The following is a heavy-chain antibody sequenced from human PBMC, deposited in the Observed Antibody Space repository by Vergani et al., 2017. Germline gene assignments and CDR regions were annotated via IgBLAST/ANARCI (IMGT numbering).Heavy chain of an antibody. V-gene: IGHV3-11*06. CDR3: ASVYSSSWYVPN. D-gene: IGHD6-13*01. J-gene: IGHJ4*02. CDR2: ISSSRSYT. CDR1: GFTFRDYY. Sequence: QVQLVESGGGLVKPGGSLRLSCAASGFTFRDYYMRWIRQAPGKGLEWVSYISSSRSYTNYADSVKGRFTISRDNAKNSLYLQMNRLGGEDTAVYYCASVYSSSWYVPNWGKGTLVTVSS.